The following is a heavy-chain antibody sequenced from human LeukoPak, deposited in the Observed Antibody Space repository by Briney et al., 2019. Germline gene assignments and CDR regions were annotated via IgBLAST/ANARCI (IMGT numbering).Heavy chain of an antibody. V-gene: IGHV1-8*01. Sequence: ASVKVSCKASGYTFTSYDINWVRQATGQGLEWMGWMNPNSGNTGYAQKFQGRVTMTRNTSISTAYMELSSLRSEDTAVYYCARVSPTNYDFWSGYFDYWGQGTLVTVSS. D-gene: IGHD3-3*01. CDR3: ARVSPTNYDFWSGYFDY. CDR2: MNPNSGNT. CDR1: GYTFTSYD. J-gene: IGHJ4*02.